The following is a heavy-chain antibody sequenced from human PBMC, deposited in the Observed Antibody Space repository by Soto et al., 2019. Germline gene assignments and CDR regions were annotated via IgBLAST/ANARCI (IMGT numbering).Heavy chain of an antibody. CDR3: ARVKAGVVY. Sequence: PSETLSLTCTVSGGPISSGDYFWSWIRQPPGKGLEWIGYIYYSGSTYYNPSLKSRVTISVDTSKNQFSLKLSSVTAADTAVYYCARVKAGVVYWGQGTLVTVS. CDR1: GGPISSGDYF. J-gene: IGHJ4*02. V-gene: IGHV4-30-4*01. CDR2: IYYSGST. D-gene: IGHD6-13*01.